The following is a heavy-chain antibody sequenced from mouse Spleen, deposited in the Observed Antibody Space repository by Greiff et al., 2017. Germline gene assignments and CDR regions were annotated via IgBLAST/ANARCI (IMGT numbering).Heavy chain of an antibody. CDR1: GYTFTEYI. CDR2: FYPGSGSI. Sequence: QVQLQQPGAELVMPGASVKLSCTASGYTFTEYILHWVQQRSGQGLAWIGWFYPGSGSIKYNEKFKDKATLTADKSSSTVYMELSRLTSEDSAVYFCARHEDEELGFAYWGQGTLVTVSA. V-gene: IGHV1-62-2*01. D-gene: IGHD4-1*01. J-gene: IGHJ3*01. CDR3: ARHEDEELGFAY.